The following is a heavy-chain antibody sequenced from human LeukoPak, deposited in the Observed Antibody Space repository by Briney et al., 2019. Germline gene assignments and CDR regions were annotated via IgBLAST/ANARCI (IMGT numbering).Heavy chain of an antibody. V-gene: IGHV3-23*01. CDR1: GFIFSSYA. Sequence: TGGSLRLSCAASGFIFSSYAMSCVRQAPGKGLEWLSVISGSGASTYYADSVKGRITIARDNSKNPLYLQMNSLGAEDTAVYYCGKMTDYRGNSNIDYWGQGTLVTVSS. J-gene: IGHJ4*02. CDR2: ISGSGAST. CDR3: GKMTDYRGNSNIDY. D-gene: IGHD4-23*01.